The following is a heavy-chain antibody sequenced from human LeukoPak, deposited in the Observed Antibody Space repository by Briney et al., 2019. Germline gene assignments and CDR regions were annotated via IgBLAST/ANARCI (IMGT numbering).Heavy chain of an antibody. V-gene: IGHV4-4*02. CDR1: GGSISSSNW. Sequence: SETLSLTCAVSGGSISSSNWWSWVRQPPGKRLEWIGEIYHSGSTNYNPSLKSRVTISVDKSKNQFSLKLSSVTAADTAVYYCARVSSGATTVDYWGQGTLVTVSS. CDR2: IYHSGST. D-gene: IGHD1-26*01. CDR3: ARVSSGATTVDY. J-gene: IGHJ4*02.